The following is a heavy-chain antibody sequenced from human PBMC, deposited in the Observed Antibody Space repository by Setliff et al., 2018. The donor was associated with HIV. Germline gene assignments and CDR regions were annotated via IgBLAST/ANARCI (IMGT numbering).Heavy chain of an antibody. Sequence: SETLSLTCTVSGGSISSYCWNWIRQPPGKGLEWIGYIFASGSSLYNPSLQSRVSMSIDTSKNQFSLKLSSVTAADTAVYYCARAGGGGRWLHLSYWYFDLWGRGTLVTVSS. D-gene: IGHD3-16*01. CDR3: ARAGGGGRWLHLSYWYFDL. V-gene: IGHV4-59*01. J-gene: IGHJ2*01. CDR2: IFASGSS. CDR1: GGSISSYC.